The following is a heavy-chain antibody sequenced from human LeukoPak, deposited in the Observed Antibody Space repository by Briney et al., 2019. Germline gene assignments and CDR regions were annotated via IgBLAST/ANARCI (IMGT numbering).Heavy chain of an antibody. D-gene: IGHD1-26*01. CDR1: GFTFSSYA. Sequence: PGGSLRLSCSASGFTFSSYAMHWVRQAPGEELEYISSVTSDGGTTYHADSVKGRFTISRDNSKNTLYLQMSSLRVEDTAVYYCVKVSSTVGATYFDYWGQGTLVTVSS. CDR2: VTSDGGTT. V-gene: IGHV3-64D*06. J-gene: IGHJ4*02. CDR3: VKVSSTVGATYFDY.